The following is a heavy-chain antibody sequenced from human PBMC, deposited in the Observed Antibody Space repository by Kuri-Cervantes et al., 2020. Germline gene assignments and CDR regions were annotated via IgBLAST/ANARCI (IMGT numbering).Heavy chain of an antibody. CDR2: IYYSGST. D-gene: IGHD3-10*01. V-gene: IGHV4-59*08. CDR1: GGSISSYY. CDR3: ARGVTMVRGVVTNGNFDY. J-gene: IGHJ4*02. Sequence: SETLSLTCTVSGGSISSYYWSWIRQPPGKGLEWIGYIYYSGSTNYNPSLKSRVTISVDTSKNQFSLKLSSVTAADTAVYYCARGVTMVRGVVTNGNFDYWGQGTLVTVSS.